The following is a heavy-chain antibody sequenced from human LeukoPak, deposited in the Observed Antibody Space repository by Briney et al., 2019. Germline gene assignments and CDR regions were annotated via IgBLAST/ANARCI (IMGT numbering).Heavy chain of an antibody. CDR2: IIPIFVTT. CDR1: GDTFNTYT. J-gene: IGHJ5*02. CDR3: ARGDSVGTTIRGVSDP. V-gene: IGHV1-69*13. Sequence: ASVKVSCKASGDTFNTYTFIWVRQAPGQGLEWMGGIIPIFVTTNYAQKFQGRVTITADESTNTAYMELNNLRFEDTAVYYCARGDSVGTTIRGVSDPWGQGTLVTVSS. D-gene: IGHD3-10*01.